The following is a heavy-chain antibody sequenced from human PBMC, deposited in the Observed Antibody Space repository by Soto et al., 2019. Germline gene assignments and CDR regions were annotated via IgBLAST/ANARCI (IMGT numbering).Heavy chain of an antibody. V-gene: IGHV3-30-3*01. CDR2: ISYDGGAT. CDR1: GFTFDDYS. J-gene: IGHJ3*02. Sequence: QVQLVESGGGVVQPGGSLRLSCAASGFTFDDYSMHWVRQAPGKGLEWVALISYDGGATYYGDSVKGRFTISRDDSKNALFLQMNRPRSEDTAVYYGGRPHIKYAWNDGFEIWGQGTMVSVSS. CDR3: GRPHIKYAWNDGFEI. D-gene: IGHD2-21*01.